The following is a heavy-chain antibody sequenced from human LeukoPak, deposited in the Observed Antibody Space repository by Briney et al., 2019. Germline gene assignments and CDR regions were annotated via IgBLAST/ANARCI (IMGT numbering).Heavy chain of an antibody. V-gene: IGHV4-59*01. CDR1: GXSINTYS. CDR3: AKARDSNIWYPFDY. CDR2: IYYSGST. J-gene: IGHJ4*02. Sequence: SETLSLTCTVSGXSINTYSWHWIRQPPGKGLEWIGYIYYSGSTHYNPSLKSRVTISLDSSKSQFSLKLTSVTAADTAVYYCAKARDSNIWYPFDYWGQGTVVTVSS. D-gene: IGHD6-13*01.